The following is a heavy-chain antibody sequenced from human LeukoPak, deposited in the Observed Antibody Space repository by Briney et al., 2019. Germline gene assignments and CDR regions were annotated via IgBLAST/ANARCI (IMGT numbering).Heavy chain of an antibody. CDR2: IYYSGST. D-gene: IGHD3-16*01. V-gene: IGHV4-59*01. J-gene: IGHJ5*02. Sequence: SETLSLTCTVSGVSISSYYWSWIRQPPGKGLEWIGYIYYSGSTNYNPSLKSRVTISVDTSKNQFSLKLSSVTAADTAVYYCARDSGGISRFDPWGQGTLVTVSS. CDR1: GVSISSYY. CDR3: ARDSGGISRFDP.